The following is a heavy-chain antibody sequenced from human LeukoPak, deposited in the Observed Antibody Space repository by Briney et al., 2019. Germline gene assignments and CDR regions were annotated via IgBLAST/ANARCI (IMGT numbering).Heavy chain of an antibody. J-gene: IGHJ3*02. CDR3: ASHSSSWYTDAFDI. Sequence: PGRSLRLSCAASGFTFSSYGMHWVRQAPGKGLEWVAVISYDGSNRYYADSVKGRFTISRDTSKNTLYLQMNSLRAEDTAVYYCASHSSSWYTDAFDIWGQGTMVTVSS. CDR1: GFTFSSYG. D-gene: IGHD6-13*01. CDR2: ISYDGSNR. V-gene: IGHV3-30*03.